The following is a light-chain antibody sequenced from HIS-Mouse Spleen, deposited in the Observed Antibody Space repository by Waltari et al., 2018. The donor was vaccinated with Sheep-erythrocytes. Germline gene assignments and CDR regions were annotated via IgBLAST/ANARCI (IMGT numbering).Light chain of an antibody. V-gene: IGLV2-14*02. CDR2: EGS. CDR1: SSDVGSYNL. CDR3: AAWDDSLNGVV. Sequence: QSALTQPASVSGSPGQSITISCPGTSSDVGSYNLVSWYQQHPGKAPKLMIYEGSKRPSGVSNRFSGSKSGTSASLAITGLQAEDEADYYCAAWDDSLNGVVFGGGTKLTVL. J-gene: IGLJ2*01.